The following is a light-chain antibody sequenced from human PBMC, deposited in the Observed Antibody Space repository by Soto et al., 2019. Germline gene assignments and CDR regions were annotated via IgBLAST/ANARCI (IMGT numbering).Light chain of an antibody. V-gene: IGKV1-12*01. Sequence: DIQMTQSPSSVSASVVDIVTITCRARQGISSWLAWYQQKPGKAPNLLIYAASSLQSGVPSKFRGSGSGTDFTLTIISLQPEDSATYYCQQANRFPLTVGGGTRVEIK. CDR1: QGISSW. CDR2: AAS. J-gene: IGKJ4*01. CDR3: QQANRFPLT.